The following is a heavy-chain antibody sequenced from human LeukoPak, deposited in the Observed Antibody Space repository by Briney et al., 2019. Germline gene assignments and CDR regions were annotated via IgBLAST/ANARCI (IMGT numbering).Heavy chain of an antibody. CDR1: GFTFRLFS. CDR2: ISGSGSLI. J-gene: IGHJ4*02. Sequence: PGGSLRLSCVGSGFTFRLFSLTWGRQAPGKGLEYLASISGSGSLIYYADSVKGRFTISTDNAMNSVYLQMNALRVDDTAVYFCVRGDRRDYWGQGTLVTVSS. D-gene: IGHD3-22*01. V-gene: IGHV3-21*06. CDR3: VRGDRRDY.